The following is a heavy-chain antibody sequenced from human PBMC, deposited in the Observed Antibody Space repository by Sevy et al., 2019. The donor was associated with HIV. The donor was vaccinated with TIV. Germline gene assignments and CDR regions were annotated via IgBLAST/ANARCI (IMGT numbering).Heavy chain of an antibody. CDR2: ISYDGSNK. Sequence: GGSLRLSCAASGFTFSSYAMHWVRQAPGKGLEWVAVISYDGSNKYYAHSVKGRFTISRDNSKNTLYLQMNSLRAEDTAVYYCARDPDGMGVRGVMNYWGQGTLVTVSS. J-gene: IGHJ4*02. CDR1: GFTFSSYA. V-gene: IGHV3-30-3*01. CDR3: ARDPDGMGVRGVMNY. D-gene: IGHD3-10*01.